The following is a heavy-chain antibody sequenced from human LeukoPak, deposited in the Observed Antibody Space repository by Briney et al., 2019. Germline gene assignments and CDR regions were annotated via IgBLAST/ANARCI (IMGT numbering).Heavy chain of an antibody. V-gene: IGHV6-1*01. CDR1: GDSVSSNSAA. Sequence: SQTLSLTCAVSGDSVSSNSAAWNWIRQSPSRGLEWLGRTYYRSQWYNDYAVSVKSRIIINPDTSKNQFSLQLNSVTLEDTAVYYCARSKTPATTCDYWGQGTLVTVSS. D-gene: IGHD1-26*01. J-gene: IGHJ4*02. CDR3: ARSKTPATTCDY. CDR2: TYYRSQWYN.